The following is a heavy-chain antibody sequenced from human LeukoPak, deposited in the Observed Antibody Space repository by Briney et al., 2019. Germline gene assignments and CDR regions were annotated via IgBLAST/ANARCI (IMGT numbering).Heavy chain of an antibody. CDR1: GGSISSSSDY. CDR3: ARHSFSSGWKSFDY. D-gene: IGHD6-19*01. J-gene: IGHJ4*02. Sequence: SETLSLTCTVSGGSISSSSDYWGWIRQPPGKGLEWIGSIYYSGSAYYNPSLKSRVTISVDTSKNQFSLKLSSVTAADTAVYSCARHSFSSGWKSFDYWGQGTLVTVSS. V-gene: IGHV4-39*01. CDR2: IYYSGSA.